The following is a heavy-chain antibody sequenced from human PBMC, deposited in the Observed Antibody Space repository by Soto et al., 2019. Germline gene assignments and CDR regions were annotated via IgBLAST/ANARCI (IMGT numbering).Heavy chain of an antibody. Sequence: GGSLRLSCAASGLTFSNYIMHWVRQAPGKGLEWVADILHDGNNKYYADSVKGRFTISRDNSKNTLYLQMNSLRAEDTAVYYCARDDEDGSYCDLGYWGQGTLVTVSS. CDR2: ILHDGNNK. J-gene: IGHJ4*02. CDR3: ARDDEDGSYCDLGY. CDR1: GLTFSNYI. V-gene: IGHV3-30-3*01. D-gene: IGHD3-10*01.